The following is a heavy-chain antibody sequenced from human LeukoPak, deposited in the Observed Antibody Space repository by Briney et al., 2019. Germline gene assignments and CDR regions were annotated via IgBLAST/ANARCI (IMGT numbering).Heavy chain of an antibody. CDR3: ARAEIFSSSWYFGYFDY. V-gene: IGHV3-11*04. CDR2: VSGSGGTI. D-gene: IGHD6-13*01. Sequence: GGSLRLSCVASGFTFIEHYMSWIRQAPGKGLEWVSSVSGSGGTIWYADSVKGRFTISRDNAKNSLYLQMNSLRAEDTAVYYCARAEIFSSSWYFGYFDYWGQGTLVTVSS. CDR1: GFTFIEHY. J-gene: IGHJ4*02.